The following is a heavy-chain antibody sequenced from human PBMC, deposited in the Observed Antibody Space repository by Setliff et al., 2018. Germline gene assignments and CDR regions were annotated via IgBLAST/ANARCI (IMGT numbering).Heavy chain of an antibody. D-gene: IGHD2-21*01. J-gene: IGHJ4*02. CDR3: ARDRGLEADVVSLINMGDF. Sequence: GASVKVSCKASGYTFTGYYMHWVRQAPGQGLEWMGWISAYNGNTNYAQKLQGRVTMTTDTFTNTAYMELRSLRSDDTAVYYRARDRGLEADVVSLINMGDFWGQGTLVTVSS. V-gene: IGHV1-18*04. CDR2: ISAYNGNT. CDR1: GYTFTGYY.